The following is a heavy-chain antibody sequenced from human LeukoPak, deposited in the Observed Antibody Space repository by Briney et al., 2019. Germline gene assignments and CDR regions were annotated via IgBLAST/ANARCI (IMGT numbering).Heavy chain of an antibody. CDR2: LIPIFGTA. D-gene: IGHD2-21*02. V-gene: IGHV1-69*01. J-gene: IGHJ4*02. CDR1: GGTFSSYA. CDR3: ARTRRCGGDCYSVYYFDY. Sequence: SVKVSCKASGGTFSSYAISWVRQAPGQGLEWMGGLIPIFGTANYAQKFQGRVTITADESTSTAYMELSSLRSEDTAVYYCARTRRCGGDCYSVYYFDYWGQGTLVTVSS.